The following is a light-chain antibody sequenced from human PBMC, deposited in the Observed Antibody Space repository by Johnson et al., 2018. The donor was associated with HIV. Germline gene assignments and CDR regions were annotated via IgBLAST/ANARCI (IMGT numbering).Light chain of an antibody. CDR2: DNN. J-gene: IGLJ1*01. CDR3: GTWDSSLTAHYV. CDR1: SSNIGNNY. V-gene: IGLV1-51*01. Sequence: QSVLTQPPSVSAAPGQKVTISCSGSSSNIGNNYVSWYQQLPGTAPKLLIYDNNKRPSGIPDRFSGSKSGTSATLGITVLQTGDEADYYCGTWDSSLTAHYVFGGGTTVTVL.